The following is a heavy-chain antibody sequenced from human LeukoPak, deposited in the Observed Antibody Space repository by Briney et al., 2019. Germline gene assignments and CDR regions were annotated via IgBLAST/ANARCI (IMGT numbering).Heavy chain of an antibody. V-gene: IGHV4-31*03. Sequence: SQTLSLTCTVSGGSISSGGYYWSWIRQHPGKGLEWIVYIYYSGSTYYNPSLKSRFTISVDTSKNQFSLKLSSVTAADTAVYYCARVRRDPRKRAFDIWGQGTMVTVSS. D-gene: IGHD6-25*01. CDR2: IYYSGST. J-gene: IGHJ3*02. CDR3: ARVRRDPRKRAFDI. CDR1: GGSISSGGYY.